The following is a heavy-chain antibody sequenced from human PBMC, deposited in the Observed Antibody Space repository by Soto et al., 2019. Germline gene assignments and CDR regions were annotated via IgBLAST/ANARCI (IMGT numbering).Heavy chain of an antibody. J-gene: IGHJ6*02. D-gene: IGHD2-2*01. CDR1: GHTLTEFS. V-gene: IGHV1-24*01. CDR3: ARERYQVLSDGMDV. CDR2: FDPEGGEA. Sequence: ASVKVSCKISGHTLTEFSIHWVRQAPGKGLEWMGGFDPEGGEAIYAQKWHGRVTLTWDTSINTAYMELSSLRPDDTAMYYCARERYQVLSDGMDVWGQGTSVTVSS.